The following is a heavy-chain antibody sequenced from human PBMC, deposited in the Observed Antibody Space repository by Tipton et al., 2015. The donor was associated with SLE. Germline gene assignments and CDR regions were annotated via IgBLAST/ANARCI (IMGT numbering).Heavy chain of an antibody. D-gene: IGHD6-6*01. CDR2: IKSKTDGGTT. J-gene: IGHJ3*02. CDR3: TTVCIAALQAFDI. Sequence: SLRLSCAASGFTFSNAWMSWVRQAPGKGLEWVGRIKSKTDGGTTDYAAPVKGRFTISRDDSKNTLYLQMNSLKTEDTAVYYCTTVCIAALQAFDIWGQGTMVTVSS. V-gene: IGHV3-15*01. CDR1: GFTFSNAW.